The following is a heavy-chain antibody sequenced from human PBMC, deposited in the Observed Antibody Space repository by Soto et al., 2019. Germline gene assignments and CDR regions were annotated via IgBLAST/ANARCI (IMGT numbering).Heavy chain of an antibody. V-gene: IGHV3-30-3*01. CDR3: VRDLYRNHFGYSSRCHH. J-gene: IGHJ5*02. D-gene: IGHD6-13*01. CDR2: ISYDGNNT. Sequence: QVRLVESGGGGSRSGRSLRLSWAPSDFTFKNYALHWSRQAPGRGLEWGAAISYDGNNTNYSESGKGRFTISRDTSKNSVSLPMNKLGPEDTALYYCVRDLYRNHFGYSSRCHHWGQGTLVTVSS. CDR1: DFTFKNYA.